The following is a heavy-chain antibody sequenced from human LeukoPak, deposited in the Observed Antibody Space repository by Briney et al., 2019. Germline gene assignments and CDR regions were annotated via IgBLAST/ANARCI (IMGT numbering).Heavy chain of an antibody. D-gene: IGHD3-3*01. V-gene: IGHV4-39*01. Sequence: PSETLSLTCTVSGGSITTHANYWAWIRQPPGRGLEWIGGVHYTGNTYSNTSLKSRVTMSVDTSKNQFSLNLSSVTAADTAVYYCARRSGVWYFDYWGRGILVTVSP. CDR1: GGSITTHANY. CDR2: VHYTGNT. J-gene: IGHJ4*02. CDR3: ARRSGVWYFDY.